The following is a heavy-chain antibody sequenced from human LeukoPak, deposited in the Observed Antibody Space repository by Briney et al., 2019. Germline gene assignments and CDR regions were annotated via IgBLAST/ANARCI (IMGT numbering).Heavy chain of an antibody. V-gene: IGHV3-23*01. CDR1: EFTFSGYA. D-gene: IGHD3-3*01. CDR3: AKGLPVSDFWSGNGYYYGMDV. J-gene: IGHJ6*02. Sequence: GGSLRLSCAASEFTFSGYAMSWVRQAPGKGPEWVSTITENGDRSYYTDSVMGRFTNSRDISKNTLSLQMNRLRAEDTAVYYCAKGLPVSDFWSGNGYYYGMDVWGQGTTVTVS. CDR2: ITENGDRS.